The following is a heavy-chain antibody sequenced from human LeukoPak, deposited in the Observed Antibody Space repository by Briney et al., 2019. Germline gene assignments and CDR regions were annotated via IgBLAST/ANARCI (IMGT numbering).Heavy chain of an antibody. CDR2: IYHSGDT. J-gene: IGHJ4*02. V-gene: IGHV4-59*08. D-gene: IGHD6-19*01. CDR3: ARGWFHGDY. Sequence: SETLSLTCTVSGGSISSYYWSWIRQPPGKGLEWIGTIYHSGDTYYNPSLKSRLTISLDTSKNQFSLKLSSVTAADTAVYYCARGWFHGDYWGQGTLVTVSS. CDR1: GGSISSYY.